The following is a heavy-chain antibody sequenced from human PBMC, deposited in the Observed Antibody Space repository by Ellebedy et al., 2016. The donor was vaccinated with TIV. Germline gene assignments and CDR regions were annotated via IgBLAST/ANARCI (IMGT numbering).Heavy chain of an antibody. J-gene: IGHJ5*02. Sequence: AASVKVSCKASGYTFTSYYMHLVRQAPGQGLEWMGIINPSVGSTSYAQKFQGRVTMTRDTSPSTVYMELSSLRSEDTAVYYCARVRGLAAAVWFDPWGQGTLVTVSS. D-gene: IGHD6-13*01. V-gene: IGHV1-46*01. CDR1: GYTFTSYY. CDR3: ARVRGLAAAVWFDP. CDR2: INPSVGST.